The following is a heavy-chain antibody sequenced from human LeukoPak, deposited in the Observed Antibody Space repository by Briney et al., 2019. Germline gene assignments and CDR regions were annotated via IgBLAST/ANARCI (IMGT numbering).Heavy chain of an antibody. CDR2: ISGYKGNT. CDR1: RYIFSTYA. Sequence: GASLKVSSTASRYIFSTYAISWGRHAPGQGLEWMGCISGYKGNTNYAQKLQGRVTMTTDTSTSTAYMELRSLRSDDTAVYYCARRRSEEFDFDCWGQGTLVTVSS. CDR3: ARRRSEEFDFDC. J-gene: IGHJ4*02. V-gene: IGHV1-18*01. D-gene: IGHD6-19*01.